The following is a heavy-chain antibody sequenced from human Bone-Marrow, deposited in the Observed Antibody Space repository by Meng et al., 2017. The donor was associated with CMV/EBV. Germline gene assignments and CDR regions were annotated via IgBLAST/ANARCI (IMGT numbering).Heavy chain of an antibody. J-gene: IGHJ4*02. V-gene: IGHV1-3*01. CDR3: ARVYCSSTSCYKGFDY. D-gene: IGHD2-2*02. CDR2: INAGNGNT. Sequence: SGYTFTSYAMHWVRQAPGQRLEWMGWINAGNGNTKYSQKFQGRVTITRDTSASTAYMELSSLRSEDTAVYYCARVYCSSTSCYKGFDYWGQGT. CDR1: GYTFTSYA.